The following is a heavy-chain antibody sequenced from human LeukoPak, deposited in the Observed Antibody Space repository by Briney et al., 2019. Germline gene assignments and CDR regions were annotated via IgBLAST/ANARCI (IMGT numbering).Heavy chain of an antibody. Sequence: PSETLSLTCTVSGGSISSSSYYWGWIRQPPGKGLEWIGSIYYSGSTYYNPSLKSRVTISVDTSKNQFSLKLSSVTAADTAVYYCARRKYYDSSGYSHPGDAFDIWGQGTMVTVSS. D-gene: IGHD3-22*01. CDR3: ARRKYYDSSGYSHPGDAFDI. J-gene: IGHJ3*02. V-gene: IGHV4-39*07. CDR1: GGSISSSSYY. CDR2: IYYSGST.